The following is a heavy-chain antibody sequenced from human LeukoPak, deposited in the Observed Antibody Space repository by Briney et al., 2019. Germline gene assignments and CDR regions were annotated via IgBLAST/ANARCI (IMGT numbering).Heavy chain of an antibody. J-gene: IGHJ4*02. CDR2: IYHSGST. V-gene: IGHV4-34*01. CDR1: AGSFSGYY. CDR3: AGGAYYGSGSSDY. Sequence: PSETLSPTCAVYAGSFSGYYWSWVRQPPGKGLEWIGEIYHSGSTNYNPSLKSRVTISVDKSKNQFSLKLSSVTAADTAVYYCAGGAYYGSGSSDYWGQGTLVTVSS. D-gene: IGHD3-10*01.